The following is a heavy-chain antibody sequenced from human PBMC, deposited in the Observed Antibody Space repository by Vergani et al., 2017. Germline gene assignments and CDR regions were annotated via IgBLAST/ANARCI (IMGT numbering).Heavy chain of an antibody. V-gene: IGHV3-30*03. CDR2: ISYDGTHK. D-gene: IGHD1-1*01. CDR3: ATKSCGTPVCQIGYFRE. J-gene: IGHJ1*01. CDR1: GFTPSYYG. Sequence: QVHPVESGGGVVQPGRSLRPSCVVSGFTPSYYGMHWVRQAPGKGLEWVAVISYDGTHKYYADSVKGRFTISRDNSKTILYLQMNSLRTEDTALYYCATKSCGTPVCQIGYFREWGQGTLVTVSS.